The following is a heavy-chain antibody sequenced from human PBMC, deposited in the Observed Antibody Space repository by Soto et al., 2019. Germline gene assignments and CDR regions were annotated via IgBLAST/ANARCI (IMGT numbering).Heavy chain of an antibody. Sequence: ASVKVSCKASGYTFTSYAMHWVRQAPGQRLEWMGWINAGNGNTKYSQKFQGRVTITRDTSASTAYMELSSLRPEDTAVYYCAGGGQFGELFSYYYYYMDVWGKGTTVTVSS. J-gene: IGHJ6*03. CDR1: GYTFTSYA. D-gene: IGHD3-10*01. V-gene: IGHV1-3*01. CDR2: INAGNGNT. CDR3: AGGGQFGELFSYYYYYMDV.